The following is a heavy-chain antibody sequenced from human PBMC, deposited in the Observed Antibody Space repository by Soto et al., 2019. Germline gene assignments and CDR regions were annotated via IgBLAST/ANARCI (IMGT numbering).Heavy chain of an antibody. CDR1: GGSISSGDYY. CDR2: IYYSGST. CDR3: ARMTTVTNSWFDP. J-gene: IGHJ5*02. V-gene: IGHV4-30-4*01. D-gene: IGHD4-17*01. Sequence: PSETLSLTCTVSGGSISSGDYYWSWIRQPPGKGLEWIGYIYYSGSTYYNPSLKSRVTISVDTSKNQFSLKLSSVTAADTAVYYCARMTTVTNSWFDPWGQGTLVTVSS.